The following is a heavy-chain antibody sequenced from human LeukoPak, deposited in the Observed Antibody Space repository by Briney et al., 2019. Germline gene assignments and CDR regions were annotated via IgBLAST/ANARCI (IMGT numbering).Heavy chain of an antibody. CDR1: GFTFSSYS. Sequence: GGSLRLSCAASGFTFSSYSMNWVRQAPGKGLEWVSSISSSSSYIYYADSVKGRFTISRDNGKNSLYLQMNSLRAEDTAVYYCARDLPPKAAGSYNWFDPWGQGTLVTVSS. CDR3: ARDLPPKAAGSYNWFDP. CDR2: ISSSSSYI. D-gene: IGHD6-13*01. V-gene: IGHV3-21*01. J-gene: IGHJ5*02.